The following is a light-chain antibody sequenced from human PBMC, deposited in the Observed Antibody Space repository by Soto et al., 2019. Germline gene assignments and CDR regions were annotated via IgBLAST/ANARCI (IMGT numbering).Light chain of an antibody. V-gene: IGLV2-14*03. CDR2: DVN. CDR1: SRDIGAYNF. Sequence: QSALTQPASVSGSPGQSITISCTGTSRDIGAYNFVSWYQQHPGKAPKRMLSDVNIRPSGVSNRFSGSKSGNTGSLTISGLQAEDEAEDYCTSWTTSTTMIFGGGTKVTVL. CDR3: TSWTTSTTMI. J-gene: IGLJ2*01.